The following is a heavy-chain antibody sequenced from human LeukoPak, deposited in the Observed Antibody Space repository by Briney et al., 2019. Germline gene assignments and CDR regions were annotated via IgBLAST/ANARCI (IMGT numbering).Heavy chain of an antibody. CDR1: GYTFTGYY. D-gene: IGHD2-2*01. Sequence: GASVKVSCKASGYTFTGYYMHWVRQAPGQGLEWMGWINPNSGGTNYAQKFQGRVTMTRDTSISTAYMELSRLRSGDTAVYYCARESSRDIVVVPAAPGNWFDPWGQGTLVTVSS. V-gene: IGHV1-2*02. CDR2: INPNSGGT. CDR3: ARESSRDIVVVPAAPGNWFDP. J-gene: IGHJ5*02.